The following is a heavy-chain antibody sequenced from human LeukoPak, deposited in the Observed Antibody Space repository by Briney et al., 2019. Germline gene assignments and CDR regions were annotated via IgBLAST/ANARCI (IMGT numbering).Heavy chain of an antibody. CDR1: GGSTSSYH. CDR2: IHYSGSS. Sequence: SETLSLTCTVSGGSTSSYHWSWIRQPPGKGLEWIGFIHYSGSSGYNPSLRSRVTMSVDTSKNQFSLKRSSVTAADTAVYYCARGTIGPYDAFDIWGQGTMVTVSS. J-gene: IGHJ3*02. V-gene: IGHV4-59*12. CDR3: ARGTIGPYDAFDI. D-gene: IGHD3-3*01.